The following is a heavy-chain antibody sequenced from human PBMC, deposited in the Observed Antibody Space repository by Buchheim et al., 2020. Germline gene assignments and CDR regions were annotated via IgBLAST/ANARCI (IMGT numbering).Heavy chain of an antibody. CDR2: ISYDGSNK. CDR3: ARDLRSPGYCSSTSCYTGWEVYYGMDV. CDR1: GFTFSSYA. J-gene: IGHJ6*02. D-gene: IGHD2-2*02. Sequence: QVQLVESGGGVVQPGRSLRLSCAASGFTFSSYAMHWVRQAPGKGLEWVAVISYDGSNKYYADSVKGRFTISRDNSKNTLYLQMNSLRAEDTAVYYCARDLRSPGYCSSTSCYTGWEVYYGMDVWGQGTT. V-gene: IGHV3-30-3*01.